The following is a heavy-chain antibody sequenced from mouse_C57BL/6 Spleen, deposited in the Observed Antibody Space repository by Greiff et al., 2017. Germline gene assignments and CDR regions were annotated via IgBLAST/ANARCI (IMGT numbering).Heavy chain of an antibody. CDR1: GYTFTSYW. J-gene: IGHJ1*03. CDR3: ARGRGNYVWYFDV. CDR2: IDPSDSYT. D-gene: IGHD2-1*01. Sequence: QVQLQQPGAELVMPGASVKLSCKASGYTFTSYWMPWVKQRPGQGLEWVGEIDPSDSYTNYNQKFKGKSTLTVDKSSSTAYMQISSLTSEDSAVYYCARGRGNYVWYFDVWGTGTTVTVSS. V-gene: IGHV1-69*01.